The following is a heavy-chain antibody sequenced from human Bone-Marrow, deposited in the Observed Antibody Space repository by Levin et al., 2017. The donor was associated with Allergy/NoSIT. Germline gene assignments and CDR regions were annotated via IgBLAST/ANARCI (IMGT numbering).Heavy chain of an antibody. D-gene: IGHD1-26*01. CDR1: GLTFRDAY. J-gene: IGHJ5*02. Sequence: PGESLKISCVLSGLTFRDAYMSWVRQAPGKGLEWVGRIISNAGGGTAHYAAPVEDRFTISRDDAKNTFYLQMNNLKIEDTAVYYCTHVGTAPLILTSWGPGTLVTVSS. CDR3: THVGTAPLILTS. V-gene: IGHV3-15*01. CDR2: IISNAGGGTA.